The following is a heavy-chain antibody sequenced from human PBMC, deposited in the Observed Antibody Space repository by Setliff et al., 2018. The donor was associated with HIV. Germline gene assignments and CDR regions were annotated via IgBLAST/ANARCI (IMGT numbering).Heavy chain of an antibody. CDR1: GFTFSTYP. V-gene: IGHV3-23*01. Sequence: GSLRLSCAASGFTFSTYPMSWVRQAPGKGLEWVSGISGSGGSTYYADSVKGRFTISRDNSKNTLYLQMNSLRVEDTAIYYCARDSPLSHFDYWGQGILVTVSS. J-gene: IGHJ4*02. CDR3: ARDSPLSHFDY. CDR2: ISGSGGST.